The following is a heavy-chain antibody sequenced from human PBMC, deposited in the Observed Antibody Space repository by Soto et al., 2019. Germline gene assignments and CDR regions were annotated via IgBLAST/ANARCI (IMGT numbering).Heavy chain of an antibody. CDR2: ISSSGNTI. Sequence: QAQLVESGGDLVKPGGSLTLSCAASGFTFSDDYMSWIRQAPGKGLEWVSYISSSGNTIYYADSVKGRFTIYRDDAQSSLYLQMNGLRDDDTAVYYCAKGAGLGSWGQGTLVTVSS. CDR1: GFTFSDDY. J-gene: IGHJ5*02. CDR3: AKGAGLGS. D-gene: IGHD3-16*01. V-gene: IGHV3-11*01.